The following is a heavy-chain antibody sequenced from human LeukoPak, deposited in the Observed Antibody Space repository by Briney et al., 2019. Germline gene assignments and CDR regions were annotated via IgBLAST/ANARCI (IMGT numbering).Heavy chain of an antibody. J-gene: IGHJ4*02. CDR3: ARDLVKGYSGYVD. CDR1: GFTFSSYS. V-gene: IGHV3-48*02. CDR2: ISSSSSTI. Sequence: GGSLRLSCAASGFTFSSYSMNWVRQAPGKGLEWVSYISSSSSTIYYADSVKGRFTISGGNAKNSLYLQMNSLRDEDTAVYYCARDLVKGYSGYVDWGQGTLVTVSS. D-gene: IGHD5-12*01.